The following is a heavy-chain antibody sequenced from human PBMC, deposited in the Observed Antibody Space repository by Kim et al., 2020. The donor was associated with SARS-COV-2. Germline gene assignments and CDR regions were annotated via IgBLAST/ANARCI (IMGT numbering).Heavy chain of an antibody. CDR3: ARVVGDYYDSSGQIDY. J-gene: IGHJ4*02. CDR2: ISSSSSYI. Sequence: GGSLRLSCAASGFTFSSYSMNWVRQAPGKGLEWVSSISSSSSYIYYADSVKGRFTISRDNAKNSLYLQMNSLIAEDTAVYYCARVVGDYYDSSGQIDYWGQGTLVTVSS. V-gene: IGHV3-21*01. CDR1: GFTFSSYS. D-gene: IGHD3-22*01.